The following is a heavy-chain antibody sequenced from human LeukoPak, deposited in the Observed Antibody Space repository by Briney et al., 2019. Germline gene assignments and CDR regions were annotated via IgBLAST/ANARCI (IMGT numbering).Heavy chain of an antibody. D-gene: IGHD5-18*01. CDR2: ISGSGGSS. Sequence: GESLRLSCAASGFTFSSYAMSWVRQAPGKGLEWVSAISGSGGSSYYADSVKGRFAISRDSSKNTLDLQMNSLRAEDTAIYYCAKIGGYRYGAPYNWFDPWGQGTLVTVSS. CDR3: AKIGGYRYGAPYNWFDP. CDR1: GFTFSSYA. V-gene: IGHV3-23*01. J-gene: IGHJ5*02.